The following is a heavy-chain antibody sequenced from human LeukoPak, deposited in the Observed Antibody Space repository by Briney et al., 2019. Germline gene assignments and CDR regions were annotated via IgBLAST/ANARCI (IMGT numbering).Heavy chain of an antibody. CDR2: IYYSGST. CDR1: GGSISSYY. Sequence: SETLSLTCTVSGGSISSYYWSWIRQPPGKGLEWIGYIYYSGSTNYNPSLKSRVTISVDTSKNQFSLKLSSVTAAGTAVYYCARFSGSYSWFDPWGQGTLVTVSS. D-gene: IGHD1-26*01. J-gene: IGHJ5*02. V-gene: IGHV4-59*08. CDR3: ARFSGSYSWFDP.